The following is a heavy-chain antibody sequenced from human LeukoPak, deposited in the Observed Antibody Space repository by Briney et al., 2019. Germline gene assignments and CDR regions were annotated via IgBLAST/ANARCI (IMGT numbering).Heavy chain of an antibody. D-gene: IGHD3-3*01. CDR2: IYHSGST. V-gene: IGHV4-38-2*02. Sequence: SETLSLTCTVSGYSISSGYYWGWIRQPPGKGLEWIGSIYHSGSTYYNPSLKSRVTISVDTSKNQFSLKLSSVTAADTAVYYCARDRRITIFGVVIILGYWGQGTLVTVSS. J-gene: IGHJ4*02. CDR1: GYSISSGYY. CDR3: ARDRRITIFGVVIILGY.